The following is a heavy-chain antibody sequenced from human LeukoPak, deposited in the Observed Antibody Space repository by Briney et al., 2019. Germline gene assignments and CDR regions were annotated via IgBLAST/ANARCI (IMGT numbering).Heavy chain of an antibody. CDR3: ARDGRLYYYGSGSKDYYYYMDV. V-gene: IGHV3-30*02. J-gene: IGHJ6*03. CDR1: GFTFSSYA. CDR2: IHSDGSNK. Sequence: GGSLRLSCAASGFTFSSYAMHWVRQAPGKGLEWVAFIHSDGSNKHYADFVKGRFTISRDNSKNTLYLQMNSLRAEDTAVYYCARDGRLYYYGSGSKDYYYYMDVWGKGTTVTVSS. D-gene: IGHD3-10*01.